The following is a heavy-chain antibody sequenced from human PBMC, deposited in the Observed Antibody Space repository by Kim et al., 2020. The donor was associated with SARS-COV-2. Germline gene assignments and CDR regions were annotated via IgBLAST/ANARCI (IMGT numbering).Heavy chain of an antibody. Sequence: ASVKVSCKASGYTFTGYYMHWVRQAPGQGLEWMGWINPNSGGTNYAQKFQGRVTMTRDTSISTAYMELSRLRSDDTAVYYCARGTRITIFGVVIPPDYWGQGTLVTVSS. J-gene: IGHJ4*02. CDR1: GYTFTGYY. CDR3: ARGTRITIFGVVIPPDY. V-gene: IGHV1-2*02. D-gene: IGHD3-3*01. CDR2: INPNSGGT.